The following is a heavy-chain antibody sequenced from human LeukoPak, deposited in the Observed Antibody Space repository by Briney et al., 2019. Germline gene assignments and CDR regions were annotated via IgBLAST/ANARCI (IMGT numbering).Heavy chain of an antibody. J-gene: IGHJ6*02. CDR3: AREDPQTTVPEGMDV. D-gene: IGHD4-17*01. CDR2: IYYTGTT. CDR1: GGSISTYY. Sequence: PSETLSLTCSVSGGSISTYYWSWIRQLPGKGLEWIGYIYYTGTTNYNPSLRSRVTISVDTSRSQFSLRLSSVTAADTAVYYCAREDPQTTVPEGMDVWGHGTTVIVSS. V-gene: IGHV4-59*01.